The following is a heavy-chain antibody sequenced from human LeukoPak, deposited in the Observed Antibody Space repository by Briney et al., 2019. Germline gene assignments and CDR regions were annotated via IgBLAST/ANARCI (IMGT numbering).Heavy chain of an antibody. Sequence: GESLKISCKGSGSSFTNYWIGWVRQMPGKGLEWMGIIYPGDSITRYSPSFQGQVTISADKSITTAYLQWSSLKASDTAIYYCARSIYCSSTSCPSPYYFYYIDVWGKGTTVTVSS. CDR2: IYPGDSIT. CDR1: GSSFTNYW. D-gene: IGHD2-2*01. V-gene: IGHV5-51*01. CDR3: ARSIYCSSTSCPSPYYFYYIDV. J-gene: IGHJ6*03.